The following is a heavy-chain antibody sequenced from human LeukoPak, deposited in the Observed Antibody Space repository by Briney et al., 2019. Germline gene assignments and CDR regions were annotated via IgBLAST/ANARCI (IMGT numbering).Heavy chain of an antibody. CDR2: IVVGSGKT. J-gene: IGHJ4*02. D-gene: IGHD3-22*01. CDR1: GFTFTSSA. CDR3: AAVLTYYYDSSGSDFDY. V-gene: IGHV1-58*02. Sequence: SVKVSCKASGFTFTSSAMQWVRQARGQRLEWIGWIVVGSGKTNYAQKFQERVTITRDMSTSTAYMELSSLRSEDTAVYYCAAVLTYYYDSSGSDFDYWGQGTLVTVSS.